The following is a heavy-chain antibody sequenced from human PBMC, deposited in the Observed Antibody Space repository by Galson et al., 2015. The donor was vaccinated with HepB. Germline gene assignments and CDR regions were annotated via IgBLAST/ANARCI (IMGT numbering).Heavy chain of an antibody. CDR3: ASPGEGYCSSTSCRTWADYGMDV. D-gene: IGHD2-2*01. Sequence: SVKVSCKASGYTFTSYGISWVRQAPGQGLEWVGWISAYNGNTNYAQKLQGRVTMTTDTSTSTAYMELRSLRSDDTAVYYCASPGEGYCSSTSCRTWADYGMDVWGQGTTVTVSS. V-gene: IGHV1-18*01. J-gene: IGHJ6*02. CDR1: GYTFTSYG. CDR2: ISAYNGNT.